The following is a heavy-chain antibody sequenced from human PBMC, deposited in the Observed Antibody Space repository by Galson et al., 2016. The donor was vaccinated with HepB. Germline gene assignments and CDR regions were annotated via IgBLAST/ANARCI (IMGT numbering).Heavy chain of an antibody. J-gene: IGHJ2*01. Sequence: SETLSLTCTVSGGSITHYYWSWIRQSPGKGLEWIGYIYYSGSTKYNPSLKSRVTISVNTSKNQFSLRLSAVTTADTAVYYCARELGMRRHWYFDLWGRGTLVTVSS. CDR2: IYYSGST. V-gene: IGHV4-59*01. CDR1: GGSITHYY. CDR3: ARELGMRRHWYFDL.